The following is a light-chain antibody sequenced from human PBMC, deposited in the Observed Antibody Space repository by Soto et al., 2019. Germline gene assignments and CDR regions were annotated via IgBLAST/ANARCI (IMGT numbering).Light chain of an antibody. CDR2: GAS. J-gene: IGKJ4*01. CDR3: QQYNNWPLT. Sequence: EVVMTQSPATLSVSPGERATLSCRASQSVSSNLAWYQQKLGQAPRLLIYGASTRATGTPARFSGSGSGTEFTLTISSLQSEDFAVYYCQQYNNWPLTFGGGTKVDI. V-gene: IGKV3-15*01. CDR1: QSVSSN.